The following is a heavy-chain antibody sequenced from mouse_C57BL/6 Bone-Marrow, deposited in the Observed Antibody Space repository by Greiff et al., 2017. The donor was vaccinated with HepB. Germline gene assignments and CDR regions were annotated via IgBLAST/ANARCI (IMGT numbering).Heavy chain of an antibody. CDR1: GFTFSSYA. Sequence: EVQRVESGGGLVKPGGSLKLSCAASGFTFSSYAMSWVRQTPEKRLEWVATISDGGSYTYYPDNVKGRFTISRDNAKNNLYLQMSHLKSEDTAMYYCARDRIYYYGSSSYYYAMDYWGQGTSVTVSS. CDR2: ISDGGSYT. V-gene: IGHV5-4*01. CDR3: ARDRIYYYGSSSYYYAMDY. J-gene: IGHJ4*01. D-gene: IGHD1-1*01.